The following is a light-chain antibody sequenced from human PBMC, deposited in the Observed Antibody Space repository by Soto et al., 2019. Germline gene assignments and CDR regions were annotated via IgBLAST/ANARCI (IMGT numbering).Light chain of an antibody. CDR1: QSISSF. J-gene: IGKJ4*01. CDR2: AAS. V-gene: IGKV1-39*01. CDR3: EQSYSPLRT. Sequence: DIQMTQSPSSLSASVGDRVTITCRASQSISSFVNWYQQIPGEAPNLLIYAASRLQSGVPSRFSGSGAGTDFTLTISSLQPEDFATYYCEQSYSPLRTFGGGTKVDVK.